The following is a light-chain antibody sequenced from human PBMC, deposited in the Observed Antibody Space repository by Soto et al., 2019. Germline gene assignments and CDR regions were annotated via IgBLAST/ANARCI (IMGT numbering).Light chain of an antibody. V-gene: IGLV1-47*02. Sequence: LTQPPSASSTPGQTVTISCSGSTSNIGTFYVYWYQHLPGTAPKLLIYLGDQRASGVSDRFSGSKSGTSASLAINGLRSDDEADYYCAAWDDNLNAYVFGSGTKVTVL. J-gene: IGLJ1*01. CDR2: LGD. CDR3: AAWDDNLNAYV. CDR1: TSNIGTFY.